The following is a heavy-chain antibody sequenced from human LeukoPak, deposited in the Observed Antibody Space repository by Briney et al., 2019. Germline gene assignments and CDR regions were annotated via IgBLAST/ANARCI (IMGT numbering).Heavy chain of an antibody. Sequence: ASVKVSCKASGYTLTSYGISWVRQAPGQGLEWMGWISDNNVNTNYAQNLQDRVTMTTDTPTNTAYMELRSLRSDDTAVYYCAAGIAVAGTSGYYFDYWGQGTLVTVSS. J-gene: IGHJ4*02. CDR3: AAGIAVAGTSGYYFDY. CDR1: GYTLTSYG. V-gene: IGHV1-18*01. CDR2: ISDNNVNT. D-gene: IGHD6-19*01.